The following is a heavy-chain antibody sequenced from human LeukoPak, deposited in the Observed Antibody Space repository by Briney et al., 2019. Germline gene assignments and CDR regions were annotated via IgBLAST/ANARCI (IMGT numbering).Heavy chain of an antibody. D-gene: IGHD3/OR15-3a*01. CDR2: IGDSGVPT. J-gene: IGHJ4*02. CDR1: GFTFTTYA. Sequence: GGSLRLSCAASGFTFTTYAMSWVRQAPGRGLEWVSSIGDSGVPTYYADSVKGRFTISRDNSQNTLYLQMNSLGADDTAVYYCAKVATWTYFDSWGQGTLVTVSS. CDR3: AKVATWTYFDS. V-gene: IGHV3-23*01.